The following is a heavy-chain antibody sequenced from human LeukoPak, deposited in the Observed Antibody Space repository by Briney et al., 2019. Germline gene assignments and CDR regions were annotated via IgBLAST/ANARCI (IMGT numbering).Heavy chain of an antibody. J-gene: IGHJ4*02. CDR2: IYYSGST. CDR3: ARLRIWWGGFDY. Sequence: SETLSLTCTVSGDSISSSGSYWGWIRQPPGKGLEWIGSIYYSGSTYYNPSLKSRVTISVDTSKNQFSLKLSSVTAADTAVYYSARLRIWWGGFDYWGQGTLVTVSS. V-gene: IGHV4-39*01. CDR1: GDSISSSGSY. D-gene: IGHD5-12*01.